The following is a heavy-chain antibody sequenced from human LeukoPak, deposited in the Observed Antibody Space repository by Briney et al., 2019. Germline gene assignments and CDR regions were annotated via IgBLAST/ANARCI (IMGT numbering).Heavy chain of an antibody. CDR1: GFTFSSYA. V-gene: IGHV3-30-3*01. CDR2: ISYDGSNK. CDR3: AREIPHYFDY. D-gene: IGHD2-2*02. Sequence: GRSLRLSCAASGFTFSSYAMHWVRQAPGKGLEWVAVISYDGSNKYYADSVKGRFTISRDNSKNTLYLQMNSLRAEDTAVYYCAREIPHYFDYWGQGTLVTVSS. J-gene: IGHJ4*02.